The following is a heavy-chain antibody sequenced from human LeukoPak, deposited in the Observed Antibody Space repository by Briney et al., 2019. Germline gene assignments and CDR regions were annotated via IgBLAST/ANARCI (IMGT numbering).Heavy chain of an antibody. CDR3: ARLAYTSGYYYYMDV. Sequence: ASVKVSCKGSGYTFPSYWIGWVRQLPGKGLEWMGIIYPGIGDSDIRYSPSFQGQVSISADKSISTAYLQWTSLKASDTAMYYCARLAYTSGYYYYMDVWGKGTTVTVSS. CDR2: IYPGIGDSDI. D-gene: IGHD5-18*01. V-gene: IGHV5-51*01. CDR1: GYTFPSYW. J-gene: IGHJ6*03.